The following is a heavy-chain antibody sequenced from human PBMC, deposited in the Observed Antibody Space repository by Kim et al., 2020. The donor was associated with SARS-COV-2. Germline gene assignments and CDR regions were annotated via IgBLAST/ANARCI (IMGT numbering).Heavy chain of an antibody. J-gene: IGHJ4*02. CDR2: ISGSGDTT. D-gene: IGHD6-19*01. Sequence: GGSLRLSCAASGFTFSSYAMSWVRQPPGRGLEWVSGISGSGDTTFYADSVKGRFTISRDNSKNTLYLQMNSLRAEDTAVYYCAKSVAGANYFDYWGQGTLVTVSS. CDR3: AKSVAGANYFDY. V-gene: IGHV3-23*01. CDR1: GFTFSSYA.